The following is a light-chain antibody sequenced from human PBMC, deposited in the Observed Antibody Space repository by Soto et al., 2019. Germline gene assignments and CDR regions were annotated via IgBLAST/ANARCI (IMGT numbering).Light chain of an antibody. CDR3: SSYTSNNILYV. V-gene: IGLV2-14*01. CDR1: SSDVGDYNY. CDR2: EVS. J-gene: IGLJ1*01. Sequence: LTQPASVSGSPGQSITISCTGTSSDVGDYNYVSWYQQHPGKAPKLMIYEVSNRPSGVSNRFSGSKSGNTASLTISGLQAEDEADYYCSSYTSNNILYVFGTGTKV.